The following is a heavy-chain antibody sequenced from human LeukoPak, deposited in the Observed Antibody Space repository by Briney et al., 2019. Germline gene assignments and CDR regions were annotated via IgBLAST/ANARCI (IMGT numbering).Heavy chain of an antibody. V-gene: IGHV3-43D*03. J-gene: IGHJ4*01. D-gene: IGHD6-19*01. CDR1: GFTFDDYA. CDR2: ISWDGGNI. Sequence: PGGSLRLSCAASGFTFDDYAMHWVRHAPGKGLEWVSLISWDGGNIYYADSMKGRFTISRDNSKNSLYLQMNSLRPEDTAVYFCAKIGGRWLVPGPFDYWGQGTLVTVSS. CDR3: AKIGGRWLVPGPFDY.